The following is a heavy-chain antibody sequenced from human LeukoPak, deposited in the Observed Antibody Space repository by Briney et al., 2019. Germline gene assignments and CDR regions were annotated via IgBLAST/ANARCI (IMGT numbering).Heavy chain of an antibody. CDR1: GYTFTGYY. D-gene: IGHD4-17*01. CDR2: INPNSGGT. J-gene: IGHJ4*02. V-gene: IGHV1-2*02. CDR3: ARDLGSSTVTTAFDY. Sequence: ASVKVSCKASGYTFTGYYVHWVRQAPGQGLEWMGWINPNSGGTNYAQKFQGRVTMTRDTSISTAYMELSRLRSDDTAVYYCARDLGSSTVTTAFDYWGQGTLVTVSS.